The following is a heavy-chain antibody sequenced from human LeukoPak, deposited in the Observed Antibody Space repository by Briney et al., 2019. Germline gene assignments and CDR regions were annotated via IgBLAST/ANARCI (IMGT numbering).Heavy chain of an antibody. J-gene: IGHJ4*02. V-gene: IGHV3-23*01. CDR2: IVGSGGSI. CDR1: GFTFSNYA. CDR3: VPTIDY. D-gene: IGHD3-10*01. Sequence: PGGSLRLSCAASGFTFSNYAFSWVRQAPGKGLEWVSGIVGSGGSIYYADSVKGRFTISRDNSKDTAVYYCAKDHYSGAGSYYDVPTIDYWGQGTLVTVSS.